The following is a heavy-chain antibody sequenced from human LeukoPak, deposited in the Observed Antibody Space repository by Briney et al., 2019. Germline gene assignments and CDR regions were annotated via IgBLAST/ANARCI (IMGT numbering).Heavy chain of an antibody. J-gene: IGHJ4*02. Sequence: PGGSLRLSCAASGFTFSSYVMSWVRQAPGKGLEWVSALSGSGGNTYYADSVKGRFTISRDNSKNTLYLQMNSLRAEDTAVYYCARSSGWWSLDYWGQGTLVTVSS. V-gene: IGHV3-23*01. D-gene: IGHD6-19*01. CDR3: ARSSGWWSLDY. CDR1: GFTFSSYV. CDR2: LSGSGGNT.